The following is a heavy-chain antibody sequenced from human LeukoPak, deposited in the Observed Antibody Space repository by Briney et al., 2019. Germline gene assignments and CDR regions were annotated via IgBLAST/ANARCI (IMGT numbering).Heavy chain of an antibody. Sequence: GGSPRLSCAASGFTFSDYYMTWIRQAPGNGLEWVSYISSSGSTINYADSVRGRFTISRDNAKNSLYLEMNSLRAEDTAVYYCGRGYSNGPAIDSWGQGTLVTVSS. CDR2: ISSSGSTI. V-gene: IGHV3-11*04. D-gene: IGHD5-18*01. J-gene: IGHJ4*02. CDR3: GRGYSNGPAIDS. CDR1: GFTFSDYY.